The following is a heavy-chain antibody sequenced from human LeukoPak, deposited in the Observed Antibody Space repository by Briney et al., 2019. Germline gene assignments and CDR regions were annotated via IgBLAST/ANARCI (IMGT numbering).Heavy chain of an antibody. CDR1: GYTFTSYG. CDR3: ARGARLLWFGEAYYYYYMDV. Sequence: ASVKVSCKASGYTFTSYGISWVRQAPGQGLEWMGWISAYNGNTNYAQKFQGRVTITRNTSISTAYMELSSLRSEDTAVYYCARGARLLWFGEAYYYYYMDVWGKGTTVTVSS. CDR2: ISAYNGNT. V-gene: IGHV1-18*01. J-gene: IGHJ6*03. D-gene: IGHD3-10*01.